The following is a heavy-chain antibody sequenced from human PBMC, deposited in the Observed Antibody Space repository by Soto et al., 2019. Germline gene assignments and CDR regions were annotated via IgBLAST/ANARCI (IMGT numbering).Heavy chain of an antibody. CDR3: ATIGYSSGWYRASGMDV. J-gene: IGHJ6*02. CDR2: INHSGST. CDR1: GGSFSGYY. D-gene: IGHD6-19*01. Sequence: SETLSLTCAVYGGSFSGYYRSWIRQPPGKGLEWIGEINHSGSTNYNPSLKSRVTISVDTSKNQFSLKLSSVTAADTAVYYCATIGYSSGWYRASGMDVWGQGTTVTVSS. V-gene: IGHV4-34*01.